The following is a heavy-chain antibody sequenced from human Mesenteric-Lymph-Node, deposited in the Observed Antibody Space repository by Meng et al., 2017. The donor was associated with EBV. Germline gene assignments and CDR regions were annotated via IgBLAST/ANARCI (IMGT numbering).Heavy chain of an antibody. Sequence: EVQLVESGGGLVKPGGSLRLFCAGSGCTFSSYSINWVRQAPGKGLEWVSSISSSSSYIYYSDSVKGRFTISRDNAKNSLYLQMNSLRAEDTAVYYCARSPTGYSSTWSPYWYFDLWGRGTLVTVS. J-gene: IGHJ2*01. D-gene: IGHD6-13*01. CDR2: ISSSSSYI. CDR1: GCTFSSYS. CDR3: ARSPTGYSSTWSPYWYFDL. V-gene: IGHV3-21*02.